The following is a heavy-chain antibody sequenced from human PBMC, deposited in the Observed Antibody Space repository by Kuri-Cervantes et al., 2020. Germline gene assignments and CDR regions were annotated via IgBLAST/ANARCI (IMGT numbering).Heavy chain of an antibody. Sequence: LSLTCAASGFTFSSYAMTWVRQAPGKGLEWVSAISDTGDSTYYADSVKGRFTISRDNSKNTLYLQMNSLRAEDTAVYYCARGRQWPRRGYYFDYWGQGTLVTVSS. CDR1: GFTFSSYA. J-gene: IGHJ4*02. V-gene: IGHV3-23*01. CDR3: ARGRQWPRRGYYFDY. D-gene: IGHD6-19*01. CDR2: ISDTGDST.